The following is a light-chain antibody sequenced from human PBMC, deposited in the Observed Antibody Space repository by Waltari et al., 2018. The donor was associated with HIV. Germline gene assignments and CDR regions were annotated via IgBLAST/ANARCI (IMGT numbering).Light chain of an antibody. CDR2: DGS. V-gene: IGKV1-33*01. CDR1: HDISSY. Sequence: DIQMTQSPYSLSASIGDRVTITCQASHDISSYLNWYQQKPGKAPKLRIYDGSDFETGVPSRFRGSGSGTDFTFTISSLQPVDIATYYCQQYDNVPVTFGPGTKVEIK. J-gene: IGKJ3*01. CDR3: QQYDNVPVT.